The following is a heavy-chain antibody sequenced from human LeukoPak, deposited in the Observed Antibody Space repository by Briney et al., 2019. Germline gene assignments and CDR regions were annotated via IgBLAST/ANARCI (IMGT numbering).Heavy chain of an antibody. Sequence: PGGSLRLSCAASGFTFSDYDMHWVRQATGKGLEWVSAIGTAGDTYYTGSVKGRFTISRENAKNSLYLQMNSLRAEDTAVYYCASSSYGDYGGDYLGQGTLVTVSS. CDR1: GFTFSDYD. V-gene: IGHV3-13*01. CDR2: IGTAGDT. D-gene: IGHD4-17*01. CDR3: ASSSYGDYGGDY. J-gene: IGHJ4*02.